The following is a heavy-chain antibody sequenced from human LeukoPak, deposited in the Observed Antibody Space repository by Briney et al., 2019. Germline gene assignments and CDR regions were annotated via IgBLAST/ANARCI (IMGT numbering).Heavy chain of an antibody. J-gene: IGHJ4*02. CDR3: AKEGNYYDSSGYFPLDY. D-gene: IGHD3-22*01. Sequence: PGGSLRLSCAASGFTFSSYWMHWVRQAPGKGLEWVANIKLDGTEKYYVDSVKGRFTISRDNAKNSLYLQMNSLRAEDTAVYYCAKEGNYYDSSGYFPLDYWGQGTLVTVSS. CDR1: GFTFSSYW. CDR2: IKLDGTEK. V-gene: IGHV3-7*04.